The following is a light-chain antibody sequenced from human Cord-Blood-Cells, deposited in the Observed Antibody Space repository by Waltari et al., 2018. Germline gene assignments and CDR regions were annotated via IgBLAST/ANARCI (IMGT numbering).Light chain of an antibody. Sequence: QSALTQPASVSGSPGQSITISCTGTSSDVGGYNYVSWYQQHPGKAPKLMIYEVSNRPSGVSTRFSGSKSGTTASLTISGLQAEDEADYYCSSYTSSSTVVFGGGTKLPVL. CDR3: SSYTSSSTVV. J-gene: IGLJ2*01. CDR1: SSDVGGYNY. CDR2: EVS. V-gene: IGLV2-14*01.